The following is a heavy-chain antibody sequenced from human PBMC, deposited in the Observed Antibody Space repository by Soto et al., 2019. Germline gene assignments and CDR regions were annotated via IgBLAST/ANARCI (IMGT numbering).Heavy chain of an antibody. Sequence: GASVKVSCKASGYTFSGYYMHWVRQAPGQGLEWMGWINPNSGGTNYAQKFQGWVTMTRDTSISTAYMELTRLRSDDTAVYYCARAVGKNITIFGVVIRAHYGMDVWGQGTTVTVS. V-gene: IGHV1-2*04. CDR3: ARAVGKNITIFGVVIRAHYGMDV. D-gene: IGHD3-3*01. J-gene: IGHJ6*02. CDR1: GYTFSGYY. CDR2: INPNSGGT.